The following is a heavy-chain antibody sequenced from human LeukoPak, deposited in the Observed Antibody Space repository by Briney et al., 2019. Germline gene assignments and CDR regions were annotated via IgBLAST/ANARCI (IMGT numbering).Heavy chain of an antibody. CDR3: ATDSRSGWRRGAFDI. Sequence: ASVKVSCKVSGYTLTELSMHWVRHAPGKGLEWMGGFDPEDGETIYAQKFQGRVTMTEDTSTDTAYMELSSLRSEDTAVYYCATDSRSGWRRGAFDIWGQGTMVTVSS. CDR1: GYTLTELS. D-gene: IGHD6-19*01. CDR2: FDPEDGET. J-gene: IGHJ3*02. V-gene: IGHV1-24*01.